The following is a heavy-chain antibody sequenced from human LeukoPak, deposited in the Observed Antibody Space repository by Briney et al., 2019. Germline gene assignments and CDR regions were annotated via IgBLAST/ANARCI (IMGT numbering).Heavy chain of an antibody. V-gene: IGHV4-30-4*01. D-gene: IGHD6-6*01. Sequence: SETLSLTCSVSGDAISGSDYYWSWIRQPPGKGLEWIGYIFHSGTTYYNPSLKSRLTLSVDTSQNQFSLKLSSVTAADTAVYYCARGVAALQYYYYYYMDVWGKGTTVTVSS. CDR2: IFHSGTT. CDR3: ARGVAALQYYYYYYMDV. J-gene: IGHJ6*03. CDR1: GDAISGSDYY.